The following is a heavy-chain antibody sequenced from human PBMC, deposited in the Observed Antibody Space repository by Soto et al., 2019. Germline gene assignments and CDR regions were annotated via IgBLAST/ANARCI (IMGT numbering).Heavy chain of an antibody. J-gene: IGHJ5*02. V-gene: IGHV1-18*01. CDR3: ARQNLWFGELPSWFDP. CDR2: ISTYNGNT. D-gene: IGHD3-10*01. Sequence: ASVKVSCKASGYTFTSYGISWVRQAPGQGLEWMGWISTYNGNTYYAQKLQRRVTMTSDTSTSTAYMELRSLKSDDTAVYYCARQNLWFGELPSWFDPWGQGTPVTSPQ. CDR1: GYTFTSYG.